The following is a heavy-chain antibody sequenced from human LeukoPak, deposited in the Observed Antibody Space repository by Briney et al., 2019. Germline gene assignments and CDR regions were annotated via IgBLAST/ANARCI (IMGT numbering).Heavy chain of an antibody. Sequence: SETLSLTCAVYGGSFSGYYWSWIRQPPGKGLEWIGEINHSGSTNYNPSLKSRVTISVDTSKNQFSLTLSSVTAADTAVYYCARATYSSSLGYWGQGTLVTVSS. D-gene: IGHD6-13*01. CDR1: GGSFSGYY. J-gene: IGHJ4*02. V-gene: IGHV4-34*01. CDR2: INHSGST. CDR3: ARATYSSSLGY.